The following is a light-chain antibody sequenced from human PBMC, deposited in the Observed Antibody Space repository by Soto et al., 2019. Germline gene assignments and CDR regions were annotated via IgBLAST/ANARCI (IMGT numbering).Light chain of an antibody. CDR2: GAS. Sequence: IVTSQSPAALSVSPGERATLSCRASQSVSSNLAWYQQKPGQAPRLLIYGASTRATGIPARFSGSGSGTEFTLTISSLQSEDFAVYYCQQYNNWPPPFGQGTKVDIK. V-gene: IGKV3-15*01. CDR1: QSVSSN. CDR3: QQYNNWPPP. J-gene: IGKJ1*01.